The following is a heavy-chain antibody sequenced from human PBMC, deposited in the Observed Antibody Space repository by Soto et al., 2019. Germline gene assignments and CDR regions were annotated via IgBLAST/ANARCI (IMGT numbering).Heavy chain of an antibody. CDR1: GFTFSSYG. Sequence: QVQLVESGGGVVQPGRSLRLSCAASGFTFSSYGMHWVRQAPGKGLEWVAVIWYDGSNKYYADSVKGRFTISRDNSKNPXXLQMNSLRAEDTAVYYCARDASLYSSSWYPPDLDYWGQGTLVTVSS. D-gene: IGHD6-13*01. J-gene: IGHJ4*02. V-gene: IGHV3-33*01. CDR3: ARDASLYSSSWYPPDLDY. CDR2: IWYDGSNK.